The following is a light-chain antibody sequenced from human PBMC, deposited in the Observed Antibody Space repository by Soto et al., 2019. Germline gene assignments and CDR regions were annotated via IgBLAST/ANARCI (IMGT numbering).Light chain of an antibody. CDR2: EVV. V-gene: IGLV2-8*01. J-gene: IGLJ2*01. Sequence: QSVLTQPPSASGSPGQSVTISCTETTRDVGGYNYVSWYQQHPGQAPKLIIYEVVKRPSGVPDRISGSKSGNTASLTVSGLQIEDEADYYCSSYIDYNKFVFGEGTKLTVL. CDR3: SSYIDYNKFV. CDR1: TRDVGGYNY.